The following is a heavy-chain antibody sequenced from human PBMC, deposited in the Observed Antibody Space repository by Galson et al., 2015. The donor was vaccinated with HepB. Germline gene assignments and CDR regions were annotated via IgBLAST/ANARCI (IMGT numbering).Heavy chain of an antibody. V-gene: IGHV3-74*01. CDR2: INSDGSST. Sequence: SLRLSCAASGYTFSSYWMHWVRQAPGKGLVWVSRINSDGSSTSYADSVKGRFTISRDNAKNTLYLQMNSLRAEDTAVYYCARASYGSGNRWVYWGQGTLVTVSS. J-gene: IGHJ4*02. CDR3: ARASYGSGNRWVY. CDR1: GYTFSSYW. D-gene: IGHD3-10*01.